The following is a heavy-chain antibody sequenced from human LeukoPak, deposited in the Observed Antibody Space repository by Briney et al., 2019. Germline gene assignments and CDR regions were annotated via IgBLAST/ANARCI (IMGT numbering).Heavy chain of an antibody. CDR1: GFTFSSYW. J-gene: IGHJ4*02. D-gene: IGHD5-18*01. Sequence: GGSLRLSCAASGFTFSSYWMSWVRQAPGKGLEWVANIKQDGSEKYYVDSVKGRFTISRDNAKKSLYRHMNSLRAEDTAVYYCASPGSVGDTGMPDYWGQGTLVTVSS. V-gene: IGHV3-7*01. CDR3: ASPGSVGDTGMPDY. CDR2: IKQDGSEK.